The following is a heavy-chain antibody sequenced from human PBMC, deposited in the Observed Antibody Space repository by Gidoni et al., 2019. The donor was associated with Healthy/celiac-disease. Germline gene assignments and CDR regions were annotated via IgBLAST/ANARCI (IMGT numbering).Heavy chain of an antibody. V-gene: IGHV1-2*06. CDR1: GYTFTGYY. CDR3: ANLRYSSGSDY. CDR2: INPTSGGT. Sequence: QVQLVQSGAEVKKPGASVKVSCKASGYTFTGYYMHLVRQAPGQGLEWMGRINPTSGGTNYAQKFQGRVTMTRDTSISTAYMELSRLRSDDTAVYYCANLRYSSGSDYWGQGTLVTVSS. D-gene: IGHD6-19*01. J-gene: IGHJ4*02.